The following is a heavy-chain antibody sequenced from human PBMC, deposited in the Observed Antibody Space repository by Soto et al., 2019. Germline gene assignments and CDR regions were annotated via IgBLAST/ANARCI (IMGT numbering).Heavy chain of an antibody. D-gene: IGHD2-8*01. V-gene: IGHV1-2*04. CDR3: ARGDSTDCSNGVCSFFYNHDMDV. Sequence: ASVKVSCKASGYSFTDHHIHWVRQAPGQGLEWLGRINPKSGGTSTAQKFQGWVTMTTDTSISTASMELTRLTPDDTAIYYCARGDSTDCSNGVCSFFYNHDMDVWGQGTTVTVSS. J-gene: IGHJ6*02. CDR1: GYSFTDHH. CDR2: INPKSGGT.